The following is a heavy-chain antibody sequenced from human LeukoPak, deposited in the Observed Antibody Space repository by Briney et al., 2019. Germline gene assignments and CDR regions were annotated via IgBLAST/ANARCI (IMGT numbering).Heavy chain of an antibody. Sequence: ASVKVSCKASGYTFTSYGISWVRQAPGQGLEWMGWISAYNGNTNYAQKLQGRVTMTTDTSTSTAYMELRSLRSGDTAVYYCARDGPGYYDILTGYPDFDYWGQGTLVTVSS. J-gene: IGHJ4*02. CDR1: GYTFTSYG. CDR2: ISAYNGNT. V-gene: IGHV1-18*01. D-gene: IGHD3-9*01. CDR3: ARDGPGYYDILTGYPDFDY.